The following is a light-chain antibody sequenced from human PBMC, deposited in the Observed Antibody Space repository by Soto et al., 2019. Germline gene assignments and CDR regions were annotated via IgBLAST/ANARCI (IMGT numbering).Light chain of an antibody. V-gene: IGKV3-20*01. Sequence: VVTQSPNSLCLSAGGSASLSCRASEAVRVPYLVWHQQKPGLAPRLLIYGASSSAPGISDRFSGSGSGTDFTLTISRLEPEDFAVYYCHQCGNSWWTFGEGTKVDIK. CDR3: HQCGNSWWT. J-gene: IGKJ1*01. CDR2: GAS. CDR1: EAVRVPY.